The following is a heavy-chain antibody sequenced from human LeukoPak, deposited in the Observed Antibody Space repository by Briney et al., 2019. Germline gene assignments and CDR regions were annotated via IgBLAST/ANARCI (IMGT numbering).Heavy chain of an antibody. Sequence: PGGSLRLSCAASGFTFSDYYMSWIRQAPGKGLEWVSYISSSSSYTNYADSVKGRFTISRDNAKNSLYLQMNSLRAEDTAVYYCARGAATIGLAFDYWGQGTLVTVSS. CDR1: GFTFSDYY. D-gene: IGHD5-12*01. J-gene: IGHJ4*02. V-gene: IGHV3-11*05. CDR3: ARGAATIGLAFDY. CDR2: ISSSSSYT.